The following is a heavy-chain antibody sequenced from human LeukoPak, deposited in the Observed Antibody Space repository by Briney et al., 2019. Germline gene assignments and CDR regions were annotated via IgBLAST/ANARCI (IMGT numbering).Heavy chain of an antibody. J-gene: IGHJ4*02. CDR1: GVTFSSNY. D-gene: IGHD1-26*01. Sequence: PAETLRLSCAASGVTFSSNYMSWVRQAPGKGLEWVAVIYSGGSTYYTASVKGRFTISRHNSKNKLYLQMNSLRAADTAVYYCAREQWELLRGPYDFAYLGQGALVGVSS. V-gene: IGHV3-53*04. CDR2: IYSGGST. CDR3: AREQWELLRGPYDFAY.